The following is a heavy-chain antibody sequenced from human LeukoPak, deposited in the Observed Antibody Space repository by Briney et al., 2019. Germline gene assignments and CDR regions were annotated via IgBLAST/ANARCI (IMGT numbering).Heavy chain of an antibody. D-gene: IGHD4-23*01. J-gene: IGHJ4*02. CDR3: AMVAVVNQVDY. CDR1: GGSISSSTYY. CDR2: IYHSGTT. Sequence: SETLSLTCTVSGGSISSSTYYWGWIRQPPGKGLEWIGNIYHSGTTYYNPSLKSRVTLSLDTSKNQFSVKRSSVTAADTAVCYCAMVAVVNQVDYGGQGSLVIVSS. V-gene: IGHV4-39*07.